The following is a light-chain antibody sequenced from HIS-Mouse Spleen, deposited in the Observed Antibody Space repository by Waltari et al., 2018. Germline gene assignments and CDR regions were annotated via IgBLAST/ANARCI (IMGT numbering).Light chain of an antibody. CDR3: SSYTSSSTPL. J-gene: IGLJ3*02. CDR2: DVS. V-gene: IGLV2-14*03. CDR1: SSDVGGYNH. Sequence: QSALTQPASVSGSPGQSITISCTGTSSDVGGYNHVSWYQQHPGKAPKLMIYDVSNRPSGVSNRFSGSKSGNTASLTISGLQAEDEADYYCSSYTSSSTPLFGGGTKLTVL.